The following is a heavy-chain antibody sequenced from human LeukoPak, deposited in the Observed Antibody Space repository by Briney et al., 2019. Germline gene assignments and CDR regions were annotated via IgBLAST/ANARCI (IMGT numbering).Heavy chain of an antibody. J-gene: IGHJ3*02. V-gene: IGHV4-59*11. CDR2: ISHIGRT. CDR3: ARDLVTVTKGFDI. CDR1: GDSFSSHY. Sequence: SETLSLTCAVSGDSFSSHYWTWIRQSPGAGLEWIGYISHIGRTNYNPSLKSRVTISIDTSKNQFSLKLRSVTAADTAVYYCARDLVTVTKGFDIWGQGTMVSVSS. D-gene: IGHD4-17*01.